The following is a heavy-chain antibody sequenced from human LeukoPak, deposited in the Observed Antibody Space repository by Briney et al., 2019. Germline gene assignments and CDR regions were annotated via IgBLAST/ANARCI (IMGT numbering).Heavy chain of an antibody. D-gene: IGHD3-16*01. V-gene: IGHV3-7*03. CDR1: KFTFSSYW. CDR2: IKQDGSVQ. CDR3: ARGGGLDV. Sequence: GGSLRLSCAASKFTFSSYWMSWVRQAPGKGLEWVANIKQDGSVQFYMDSLKGRFSVSRDNAKNSLYLQMNGLRVEDTAVYFCARGGGLDVWGQGATVTVSS. J-gene: IGHJ6*02.